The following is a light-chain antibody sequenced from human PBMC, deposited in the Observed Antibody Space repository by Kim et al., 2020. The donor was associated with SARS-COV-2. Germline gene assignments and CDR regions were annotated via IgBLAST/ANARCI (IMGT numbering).Light chain of an antibody. CDR1: RSVSSN. CDR3: QQYNNWPPYT. Sequence: VSPGERAPLSCRASRSVSSNLSVYQQKPGQAPRILIYGASTRATGIPARFSGSGSGTEFTLTISSLQSEDFAVYYCQQYNNWPPYTFGQGTKLEI. V-gene: IGKV3-15*01. CDR2: GAS. J-gene: IGKJ2*01.